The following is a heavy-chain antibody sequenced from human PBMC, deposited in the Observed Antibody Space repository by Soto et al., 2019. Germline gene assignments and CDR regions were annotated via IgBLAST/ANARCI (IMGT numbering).Heavy chain of an antibody. CDR1: GFTFSSYS. CDR2: ISSRSSTI. J-gene: IGHJ4*02. V-gene: IGHV3-48*01. D-gene: IGHD6-19*01. CDR3: TLLAVTVSPFDY. Sequence: GGSLRLSCAASGFTFSSYSMNWVRQAPGKGLEWVSYISSRSSTIYYADSVKGRFTISRDNAKNSLYLQMNSLRAEDTAVYYCTLLAVTVSPFDYWGQGTLVTVSS.